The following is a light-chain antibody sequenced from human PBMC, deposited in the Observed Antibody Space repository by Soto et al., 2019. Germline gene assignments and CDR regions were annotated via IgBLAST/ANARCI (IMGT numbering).Light chain of an antibody. J-gene: IGLJ1*01. CDR3: TSYTSSSPYV. CDR1: SSDVGGYNY. V-gene: IGLV2-14*01. CDR2: EVS. Sequence: QSVLTQPASVSGSPGQSITISCTGTSSDVGGYNYVSWYQQHPGKAPRLIIYEVSRRPSGISNRLSGSKSGNTASLTISGLRAVDEADYYCTSYTSSSPYVFGTGTKLTVL.